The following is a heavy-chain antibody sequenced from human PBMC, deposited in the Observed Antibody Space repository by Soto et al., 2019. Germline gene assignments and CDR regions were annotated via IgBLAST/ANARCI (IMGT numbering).Heavy chain of an antibody. J-gene: IGHJ3*02. CDR1: GFTFSSYE. D-gene: IGHD5-12*01. V-gene: IGHV3-48*03. CDR3: TKEKSVMYSGYDAFDI. Sequence: GGSLRLSCAASGFTFSSYEMDWVRQAPGKGLEWVAYISSSGTILYGDSVKGRFTISRDNADNSLYLQMDSLTAEDTAVYYCTKEKSVMYSGYDAFDIWGRGTMVTVSS. CDR2: ISSSGTI.